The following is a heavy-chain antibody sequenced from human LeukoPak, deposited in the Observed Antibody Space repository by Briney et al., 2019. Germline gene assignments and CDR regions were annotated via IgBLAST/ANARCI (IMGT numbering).Heavy chain of an antibody. J-gene: IGHJ4*02. Sequence: PSETLSLTCTVSGGSISGDYWNWIRQPPGNGLEWIGYTSYSGNTDYKPSLRSRVTMSVDTSKNQLSLKLTSATAADTAVYYCARWHSHGRYFDYWGQGALVTVSS. V-gene: IGHV4-59*01. CDR3: ARWHSHGRYFDY. CDR1: GGSISGDY. D-gene: IGHD1-26*01. CDR2: TSYSGNT.